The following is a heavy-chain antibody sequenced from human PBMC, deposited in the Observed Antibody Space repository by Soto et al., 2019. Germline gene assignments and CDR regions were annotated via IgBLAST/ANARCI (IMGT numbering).Heavy chain of an antibody. Sequence: QVQLVQSGAEVKKPGASVKVSCKASGYTFTSYGISWVRQAPGQGLEWMGWMSAYNGNTNYAQKLQGRVTMTTDTSTTTAYMEPRSLRSQDTAVYYCARISSLVVPAAAREDYYGMDVWGQGTKVTVSS. D-gene: IGHD2-2*01. CDR2: MSAYNGNT. V-gene: IGHV1-18*04. CDR1: GYTFTSYG. J-gene: IGHJ6*02. CDR3: ARISSLVVPAAAREDYYGMDV.